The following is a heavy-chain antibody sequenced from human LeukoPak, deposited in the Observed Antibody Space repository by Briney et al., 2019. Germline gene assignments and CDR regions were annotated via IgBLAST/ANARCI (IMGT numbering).Heavy chain of an antibody. J-gene: IGHJ6*03. CDR1: GFTFSNAW. CDR3: TTYSSWGYYYYYYMDV. V-gene: IGHV3-15*01. CDR2: IKSKTDGGTT. D-gene: IGHD6-13*01. Sequence: GGSLRLSCAASGFTFSNAWMSWVRQAPGKGLEWVGRIKSKTDGGTTDYAAPVKGRFTISRDDSKNTLYLQMNSLKTEDTAVYYCTTYSSWGYYYYYYMDVWGKGTTVTISS.